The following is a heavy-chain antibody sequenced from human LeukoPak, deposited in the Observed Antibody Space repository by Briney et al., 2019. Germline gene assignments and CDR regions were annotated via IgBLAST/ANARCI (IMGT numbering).Heavy chain of an antibody. CDR3: ARDMFPGSSGVVIKNMDI. V-gene: IGHV1-69*13. Sequence: ASVKVSCKASGGTFSNYAISWVRQAPGQGLEWMGGITPIFGTANYAQKFQGRVTITADESTNTVYMELRSLRSDDTAVYYCARDMFPGSSGVVIKNMDIWGKGTTVTVSS. CDR1: GGTFSNYA. J-gene: IGHJ6*03. D-gene: IGHD3-3*01. CDR2: ITPIFGTA.